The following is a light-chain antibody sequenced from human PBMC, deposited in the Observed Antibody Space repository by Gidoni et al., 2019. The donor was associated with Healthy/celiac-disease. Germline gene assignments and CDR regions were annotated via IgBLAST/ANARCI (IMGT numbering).Light chain of an antibody. CDR1: QSVLYISNNKNY. CDR2: WSS. CDR3: QQYYSTPLT. V-gene: IGKV4-1*01. J-gene: IGKJ4*01. Sequence: DIVMTQSPDSLAVSLGERATINCKSSQSVLYISNNKNYLAWYQQKPGQPPKLRIYWSSTREAGVPDRCSGSGAGTDFTLTSSSLQAEDVAVYYCQQYYSTPLTFGGGTKVEIK.